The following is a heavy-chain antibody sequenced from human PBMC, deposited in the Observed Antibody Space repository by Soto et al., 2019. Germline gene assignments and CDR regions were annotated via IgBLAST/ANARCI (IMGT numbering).Heavy chain of an antibody. J-gene: IGHJ3*02. CDR3: ARESGGSYYAFDI. V-gene: IGHV3-7*01. Sequence: LSLTCAASGFTFSSYWMSWVRQAPGKGLEWVANIKQDGSEKYYVDSVKGRFTISRDNAKNSLYLQMNSLRAEDTAVYYCARESGGSYYAFDIWGQGTMVTVSS. CDR2: IKQDGSEK. D-gene: IGHD1-26*01. CDR1: GFTFSSYW.